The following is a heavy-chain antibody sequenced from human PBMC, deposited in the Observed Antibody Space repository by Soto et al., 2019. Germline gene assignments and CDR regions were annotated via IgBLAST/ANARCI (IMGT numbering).Heavy chain of an antibody. D-gene: IGHD3-22*01. Sequence: PSETLSLTCTFSGGSVSSGSYYCSWIRQPPGKGLEWIGYIYYSGSTNYNPSLKSRVTISVDTSKNQFSLKLSSVTAADTTVYYCASPPNGYLYYYGMDVWSQGTTVTVSX. CDR3: ASPPNGYLYYYGMDV. J-gene: IGHJ6*02. V-gene: IGHV4-61*01. CDR1: GGSVSSGSYY. CDR2: IYYSGST.